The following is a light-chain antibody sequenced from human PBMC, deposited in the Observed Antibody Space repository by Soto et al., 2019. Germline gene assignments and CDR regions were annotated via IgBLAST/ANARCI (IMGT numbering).Light chain of an antibody. CDR3: SSYTSSITVV. V-gene: IGLV2-14*01. J-gene: IGLJ1*01. CDR2: DVS. Sequence: QSALTQPASVSGSPGQSITISCTGTSSDVGGYNDVSWYQQHPGKAPKLMIYDVSNRPSGVSNRFSGSKSGNTASLTISGLQAEDEADYYCSSYTSSITVVFGTGTKLTVL. CDR1: SSDVGGYND.